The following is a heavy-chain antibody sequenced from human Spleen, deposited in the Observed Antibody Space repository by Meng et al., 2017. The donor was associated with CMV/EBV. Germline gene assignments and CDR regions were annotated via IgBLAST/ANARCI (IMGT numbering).Heavy chain of an antibody. D-gene: IGHD3-3*01. J-gene: IGHJ6*02. Sequence: SETLSLTCTVSGYSISSGYYWGWIRQPPGKGLEWIGSIYHSGSTYYNPSLKSRVTISVDTSKNQFSLKLSSVTAADTAVYYCARVWHYDFWSGYMPHYYYYGMDVWGQGTTVTVSS. CDR2: IYHSGST. CDR3: ARVWHYDFWSGYMPHYYYYGMDV. CDR1: GYSISSGYY. V-gene: IGHV4-38-2*02.